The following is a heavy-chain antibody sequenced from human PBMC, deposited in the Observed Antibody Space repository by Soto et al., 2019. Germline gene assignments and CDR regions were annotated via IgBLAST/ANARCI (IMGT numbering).Heavy chain of an antibody. CDR2: INAGNGNT. CDR3: ARTDSRPQDFDY. J-gene: IGHJ4*02. D-gene: IGHD6-13*01. Sequence: GASVKVSCKASGYTFTSYAMHWVLQAPGQRLEWMGWINAGNGNTKYSQKFQGRVTITRDTSASTAYMELRSLRSDDTAVYYCARTDSRPQDFDYWGQGTLVTVSS. V-gene: IGHV1-3*01. CDR1: GYTFTSYA.